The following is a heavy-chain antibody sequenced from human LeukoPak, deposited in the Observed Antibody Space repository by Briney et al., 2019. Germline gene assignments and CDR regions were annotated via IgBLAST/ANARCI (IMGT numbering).Heavy chain of an antibody. D-gene: IGHD2-15*01. J-gene: IGHJ3*02. CDR2: INPNSGGT. CDR3: ARYCSGGSCYWAFDI. Sequence: GASVKVSCKASGYTFTNYYMHWVRQAPGQGLEWMGWINPNSGGTNYAQKFQGRVTMTRDTSISTAYMELSRLRSDDTAVYYCARYCSGGSCYWAFDIWGQGTMVTVSS. V-gene: IGHV1-2*02. CDR1: GYTFTNYY.